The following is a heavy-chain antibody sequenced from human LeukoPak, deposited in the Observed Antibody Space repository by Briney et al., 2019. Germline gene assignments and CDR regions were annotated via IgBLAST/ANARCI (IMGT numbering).Heavy chain of an antibody. CDR3: AKSKFPYDTNGWHGYFDF. J-gene: IGHJ4*02. D-gene: IGHD3-22*01. CDR2: ISYDGSNK. Sequence: GGPLRLSCAASGFSFRSYGMHWVRQTPGKGLEWVAVISYDGSNKYYADSVKGRFTISRDNSKNTLSLQVNSLRADDTAVYYCAKSKFPYDTNGWHGYFDFWGQGTLVTVSS. CDR1: GFSFRSYG. V-gene: IGHV3-30*18.